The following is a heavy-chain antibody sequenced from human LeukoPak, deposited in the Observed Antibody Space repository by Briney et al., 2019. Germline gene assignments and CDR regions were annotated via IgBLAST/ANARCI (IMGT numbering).Heavy chain of an antibody. CDR2: IYYSGST. V-gene: IGHV4-30-4*01. Sequence: SQTLSLTCTVSGGSISSGDYYWSWIRQPPGKGLEWIGYIYYSGSTYYNPSLKSRVTISVDTSKNQLSLKLSSVTAADTAVYYCARGGAYSYGYIGYWGQGTLVTVSS. CDR1: GGSISSGDYY. D-gene: IGHD5-18*01. J-gene: IGHJ4*02. CDR3: ARGGAYSYGYIGY.